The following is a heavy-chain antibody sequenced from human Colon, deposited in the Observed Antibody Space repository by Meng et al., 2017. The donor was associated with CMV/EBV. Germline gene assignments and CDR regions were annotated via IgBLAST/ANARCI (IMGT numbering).Heavy chain of an antibody. CDR3: AKDRVKKQLLYPDH. CDR2: ITSDGDST. Sequence: GESLKISCAASGFTFGDYTMHWVRQAPGKGLEWVSLITSDGDSTYHADSMKGRFTISRDNSKNLLYLQMNSLRIEDTALYYCAKDRVKKQLLYPDHWGQGTLVTVSS. V-gene: IGHV3-43*01. CDR1: GFTFGDYT. D-gene: IGHD2-2*02. J-gene: IGHJ4*02.